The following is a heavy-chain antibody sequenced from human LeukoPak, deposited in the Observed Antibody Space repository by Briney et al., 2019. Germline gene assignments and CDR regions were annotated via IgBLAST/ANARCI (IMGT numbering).Heavy chain of an antibody. J-gene: IGHJ6*03. CDR3: ATRSGYYTSGYYYMDV. V-gene: IGHV4-34*01. Sequence: SETLSLTCAVYGGSFSGYYWSWIRQPPGKGLEWIGEINHSGSTNYNPSLKSRVTISVDTSKNQFSLKLSSVTAADTAVYYCATRSGYYTSGYYYMDVWGKGTTVTVSS. D-gene: IGHD3-3*01. CDR1: GGSFSGYY. CDR2: INHSGST.